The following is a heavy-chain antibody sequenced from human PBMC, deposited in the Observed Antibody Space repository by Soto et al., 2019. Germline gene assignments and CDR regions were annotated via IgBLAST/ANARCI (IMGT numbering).Heavy chain of an antibody. J-gene: IGHJ4*02. Sequence: QPGGSLRLSCAASGFTFSSCAMGWVRQAPGKGLEWVSAITSAGITYYADSVRGRFTISRDNSKNTLYLQINSLIADDTAVYYCAKDKMEQWLVGGYFNYWGQGTLVTVSS. CDR1: GFTFSSCA. D-gene: IGHD6-19*01. V-gene: IGHV3-23*01. CDR3: AKDKMEQWLVGGYFNY. CDR2: ITSAGIT.